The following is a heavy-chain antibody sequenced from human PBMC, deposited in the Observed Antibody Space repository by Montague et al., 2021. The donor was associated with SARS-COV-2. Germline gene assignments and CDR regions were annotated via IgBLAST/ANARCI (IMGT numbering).Heavy chain of an antibody. D-gene: IGHD3-10*01. CDR1: GFTFSDYA. J-gene: IGHJ6*02. Sequence: SLRLSCAASGFTFSDYAMTWVRQAPGKGLEWVSVIFTGDSTTYSADSVKGRFTISRDNSKNTLYLQMNRLRAEDTAVYYCAKDQGNWFGECGLGGSGMDVWGQGTTVTVSS. V-gene: IGHV3-23*03. CDR2: IFTGDSTT. CDR3: AKDQGNWFGECGLGGSGMDV.